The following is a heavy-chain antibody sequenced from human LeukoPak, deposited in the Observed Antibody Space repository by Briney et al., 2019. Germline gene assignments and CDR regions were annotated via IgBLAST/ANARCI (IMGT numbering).Heavy chain of an antibody. J-gene: IGHJ4*02. CDR1: GGSISSGDYY. CDR3: ARGPRFDY. V-gene: IGHV4-30-4*01. CDR2: IYYSGST. Sequence: SETLSLTCTVSGGSISSGDYYWSWIRQPPGKGLEWIGYIYYSGSTYYNPSLKSRATISVDTSKNQFSPKLSSVTAADTAVYCCARGPRFDYWGQGTLVTVSS.